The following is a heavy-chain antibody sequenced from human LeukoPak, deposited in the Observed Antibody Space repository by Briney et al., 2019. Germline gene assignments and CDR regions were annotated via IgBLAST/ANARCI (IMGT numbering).Heavy chain of an antibody. D-gene: IGHD4-17*01. CDR3: AREGYGDYDFDY. J-gene: IGHJ4*02. CDR1: GFTVSSNY. Sequence: GGSLRLSCAASGFTVSSNYMSWVRQAPGKGLEWVSVIYSGGSTYYAESVKGRFSISRDNSKNTLYLQMKSLRPEDTAVYYCAREGYGDYDFDYWGQGTLVTVSS. V-gene: IGHV3-66*01. CDR2: IYSGGST.